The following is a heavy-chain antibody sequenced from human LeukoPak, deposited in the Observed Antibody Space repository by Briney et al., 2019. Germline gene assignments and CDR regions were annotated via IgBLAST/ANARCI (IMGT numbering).Heavy chain of an antibody. D-gene: IGHD3-3*01. Sequence: GGSLRLSCAASGFTFSNHVMSWVRQTPGKGLEWVSAISGSGGSTYYADSVKGRFTISRDNSKNTLSLQMNSLRAEDTAVYYCATQLRLRFLEWLRWGQGTLVAVSS. CDR1: GFTFSNHV. V-gene: IGHV3-23*01. J-gene: IGHJ4*02. CDR2: ISGSGGST. CDR3: ATQLRLRFLEWLR.